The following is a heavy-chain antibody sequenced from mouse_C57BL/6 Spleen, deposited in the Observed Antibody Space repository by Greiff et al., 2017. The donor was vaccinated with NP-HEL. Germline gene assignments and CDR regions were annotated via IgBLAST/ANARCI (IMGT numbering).Heavy chain of an antibody. Sequence: VQLQQPGAELVKPGASVKLSCKASGYTFTSYWMHWVKQRPGRGLEWIGRIDPNSGGTKYNEKFKSKATLTVDKPSSTAYMQLSSLTSEDSAVYYCARFEITKAVAKGAYYFDYWGQGTTLTVSS. CDR2: IDPNSGGT. CDR1: GYTFTSYW. J-gene: IGHJ2*01. V-gene: IGHV1-72*01. CDR3: ARFEITKAVAKGAYYFDY. D-gene: IGHD1-1*01.